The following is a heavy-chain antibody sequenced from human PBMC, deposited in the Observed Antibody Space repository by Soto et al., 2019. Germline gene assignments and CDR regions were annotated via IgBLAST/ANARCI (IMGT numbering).Heavy chain of an antibody. CDR3: ARRGSGSDYDY. J-gene: IGHJ4*02. CDR1: GFTFSSYA. Sequence: EVQLLESGGGLVQPGGSLRLSCAASGFTFSSYAMSWVRQAPVKGLEWVSAISGSGDSTYYADSVKGRFTISRDNSTNTLYLQMNSLRAEDTAVYYCARRGSGSDYDYWGQGTLVTVSS. V-gene: IGHV3-23*01. CDR2: ISGSGDST. D-gene: IGHD1-26*01.